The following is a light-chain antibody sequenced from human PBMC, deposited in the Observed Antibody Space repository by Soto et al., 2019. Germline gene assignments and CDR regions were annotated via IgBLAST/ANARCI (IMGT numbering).Light chain of an antibody. Sequence: DIQMTQSPSSLSASVGDSVNITCRASQTVSSYLNWYQQKPGTVPKLLIYATSNLQSGVPSRFSGRGFGTDFTLTISSLQPEDFATDDCQQSFTTPSFGQGTRLEIK. J-gene: IGKJ5*01. CDR3: QQSFTTPS. CDR2: ATS. CDR1: QTVSSY. V-gene: IGKV1-39*01.